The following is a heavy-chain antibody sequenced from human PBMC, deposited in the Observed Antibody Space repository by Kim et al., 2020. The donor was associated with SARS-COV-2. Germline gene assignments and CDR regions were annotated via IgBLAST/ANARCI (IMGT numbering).Heavy chain of an antibody. CDR2: IDPSDSYT. J-gene: IGHJ6*02. D-gene: IGHD6-13*01. V-gene: IGHV5-10-1*01. CDR3: ATPGKWQQLVLRDYYGMDV. CDR1: GYSFTSYW. Sequence: GESLKISCKGSGYSFTSYWISWVRQMPGKGLEWMGRIDPSDSYTNYSPSFQGHVTISADKSISTAYLQWSSLKASDTAMYYCATPGKWQQLVLRDYYGMDVWGQGTTVTVSS.